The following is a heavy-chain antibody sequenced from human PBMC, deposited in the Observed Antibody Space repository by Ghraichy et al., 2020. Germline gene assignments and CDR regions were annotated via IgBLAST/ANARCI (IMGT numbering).Heavy chain of an antibody. CDR2: INPNSGGT. Sequence: ASVKVSCRPSGYSFNAYYLHWVRQAPGQGLEYMGWINPNSGGTSYTQKFQGRVTMTGDTSITTAYMELSSLRSDDTAVYYCARGGESNYYDSSGYYSAIWGQGTLVTVSS. D-gene: IGHD3-22*01. J-gene: IGHJ4*02. CDR3: ARGGESNYYDSSGYYSAI. V-gene: IGHV1-2*02. CDR1: GYSFNAYY.